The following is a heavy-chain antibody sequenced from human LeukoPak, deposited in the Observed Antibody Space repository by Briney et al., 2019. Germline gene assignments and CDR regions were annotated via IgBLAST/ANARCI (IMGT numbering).Heavy chain of an antibody. V-gene: IGHV3-7*04. CDR1: GFPFSVYW. J-gene: IGHJ2*01. Sequence: GGSLRLSCAASGFPFSVYWMSWVRQAPGKGLEWVANIKQDENARYYVDSVRGRFTISRDNSKSSVSLQMNSLRVDDTAVYYCARDSGLRAFDLWSRGTLVTVSS. CDR2: IKQDENAR. D-gene: IGHD3-10*01. CDR3: ARDSGLRAFDL.